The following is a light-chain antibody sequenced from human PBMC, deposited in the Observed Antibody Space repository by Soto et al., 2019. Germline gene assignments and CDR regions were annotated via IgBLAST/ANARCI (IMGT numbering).Light chain of an antibody. Sequence: IQLTQPTSSLSASVGDRVTITCRASQGISSYLAWYQQKPGKAPKLLIYAASTLQSGVPSRFSGSGSGTDFTLTISSLQPEDFATYYCQQLNSYLFGPGTNVAIK. CDR3: QQLNSYL. CDR1: QGISSY. V-gene: IGKV1-9*01. J-gene: IGKJ3*01. CDR2: AAS.